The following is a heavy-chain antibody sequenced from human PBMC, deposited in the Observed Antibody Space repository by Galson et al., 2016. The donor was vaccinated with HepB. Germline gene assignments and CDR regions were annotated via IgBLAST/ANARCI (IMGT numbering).Heavy chain of an antibody. Sequence: SLRLSCAASGFTFSSYGIHWVRQAPGKGLEWVAVIWYDGSDKYYADSVKGRFTISRDNSKNTLNLQMNSLRAEDTAVYYCVRDVGRRVEGTGMDVWGQGTTVTVSS. CDR2: IWYDGSDK. V-gene: IGHV3-33*01. D-gene: IGHD1-26*01. J-gene: IGHJ6*02. CDR3: VRDVGRRVEGTGMDV. CDR1: GFTFSSYG.